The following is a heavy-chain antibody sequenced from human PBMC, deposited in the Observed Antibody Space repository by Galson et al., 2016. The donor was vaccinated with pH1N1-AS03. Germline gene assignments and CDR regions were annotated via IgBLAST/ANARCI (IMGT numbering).Heavy chain of an antibody. J-gene: IGHJ4*02. CDR1: GFTSHDYT. D-gene: IGHD6-13*01. CDR3: ANREKAATGPFDY. V-gene: IGHV3-43*01. CDR2: FSWDGVTT. Sequence: SLRLSCAASGFTSHDYTMHWVRQVPGKGLEWVSLFSWDGVTTFYADSVKGRFTISRDNSKNTLYLQMNSLRTEDTAVYYCANREKAATGPFDYWGQGTLVTVSS.